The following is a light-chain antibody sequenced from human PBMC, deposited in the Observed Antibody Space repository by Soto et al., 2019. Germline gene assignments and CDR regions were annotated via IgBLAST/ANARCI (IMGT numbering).Light chain of an antibody. CDR1: SGHSNYA. CDR2: LNSDGSH. CDR3: QTWGSGIVV. V-gene: IGLV4-69*01. Sequence: QSVLTQSPSASASLGASVKLTCTLSSGHSNYAIAWHQQQSEKGPRYLMKLNSDGSHSKGDGIPDRFSGSSSGAERYLTXXXXXXXXXADXYCQTWGSGIVVFGGGTK. J-gene: IGLJ2*01.